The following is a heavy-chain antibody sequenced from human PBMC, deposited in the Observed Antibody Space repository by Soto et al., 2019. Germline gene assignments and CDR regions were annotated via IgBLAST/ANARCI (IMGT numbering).Heavy chain of an antibody. J-gene: IGHJ4*02. CDR1: GSTPDDYA. CDR3: ARDLYSSGWLSFDY. V-gene: IGHV3-9*02. Sequence: CLGLSCPASGSTPDDYAAHWVRQAAGKGLEWVSGITSKSGSKGYADSVKGRFTISRDNAKNSLYLQMNSLRDEDTAVYYCARDLYSSGWLSFDYWGQGTLVTVSS. CDR2: ITSKSGSK. D-gene: IGHD6-19*01.